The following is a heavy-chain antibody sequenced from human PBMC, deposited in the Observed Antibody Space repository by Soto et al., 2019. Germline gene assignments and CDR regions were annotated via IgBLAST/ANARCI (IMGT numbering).Heavy chain of an antibody. CDR1: GYSFTGYY. V-gene: IGHV1-2*02. J-gene: IGHJ4*02. CDR3: ARGDYGTGGYPFPYFDY. CDR2: INPDSGAT. D-gene: IGHD2-8*02. Sequence: HEHLGQSGAEVKRPGASLKVSCKASGYSFTGYYIHWVRQAPGQGLEWMGWINPDSGATNYAQNFQGRVTLTSDTSISTASMELTSLTSDDTAVYYCARGDYGTGGYPFPYFDYWGQGTLVIVSS.